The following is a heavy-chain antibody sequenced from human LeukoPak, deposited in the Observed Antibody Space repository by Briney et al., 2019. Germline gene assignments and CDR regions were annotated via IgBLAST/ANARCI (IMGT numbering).Heavy chain of an antibody. D-gene: IGHD3-3*01. CDR2: IYTSGST. Sequence: SETLSLTCTVSGGSISSGSYYWSWIRQPAGKGPEWIGRIYTSGSTNYNPSLKSRVTISVDTSKNQFSLKLSSVTAADTAVYYCARVTTISGLVTDNFDYWGQGTLVTVSS. CDR1: GGSISSGSYY. J-gene: IGHJ4*02. V-gene: IGHV4-61*02. CDR3: ARVTTISGLVTDNFDY.